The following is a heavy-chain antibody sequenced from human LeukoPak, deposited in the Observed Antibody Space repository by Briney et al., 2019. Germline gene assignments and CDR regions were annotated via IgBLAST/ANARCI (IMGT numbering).Heavy chain of an antibody. D-gene: IGHD3-10*01. CDR1: GYTFTCYY. V-gene: IGHV1-2*02. J-gene: IGHJ6*03. Sequence: ASVKVSCKASGYTFTCYYMHWVRQAPGQGLEWKGWINPNSGGTNYAQKFQGRVTMTRDTSISTAYMELSRLRSDDTAVYYCARGSYGSGSYYTYYYYYMDVWGKGTTVTVSS. CDR2: INPNSGGT. CDR3: ARGSYGSGSYYTYYYYYMDV.